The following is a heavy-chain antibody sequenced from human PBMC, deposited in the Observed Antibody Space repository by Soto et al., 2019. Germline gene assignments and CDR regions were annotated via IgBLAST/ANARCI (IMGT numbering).Heavy chain of an antibody. CDR1: GGSISSYY. J-gene: IGHJ4*02. V-gene: IGHV4-59*08. CDR3: ARHLPYCGGDCYSLDY. Sequence: PSVTLSLTCSVSGGSISSYYWSWIRQPPGKGLEWIGYIYYSASTNYSPSLKSRVTISVDTSKNQFSLNLSSVTAADTAVYYCARHLPYCGGDCYSLDYWGQGTLVTVSS. D-gene: IGHD2-21*02. CDR2: IYYSAST.